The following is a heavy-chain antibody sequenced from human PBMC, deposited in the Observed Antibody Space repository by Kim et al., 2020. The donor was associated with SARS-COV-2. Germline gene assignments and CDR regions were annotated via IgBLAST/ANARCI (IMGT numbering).Heavy chain of an antibody. CDR3: ARVDYFVSGSYPPDY. Sequence: GGSLRLSCVVSGLTFRNYYMSWVRQAPGKGLEWLSYISGDGGHTHYADSVEGRFTISRDNAKNSVYLQMSSLRDEDTAVSYCARVDYFVSGSYPPDYWG. CDR1: GLTFRNYY. CDR2: ISGDGGHT. V-gene: IGHV3-11*05. J-gene: IGHJ4*01. D-gene: IGHD3-10*01.